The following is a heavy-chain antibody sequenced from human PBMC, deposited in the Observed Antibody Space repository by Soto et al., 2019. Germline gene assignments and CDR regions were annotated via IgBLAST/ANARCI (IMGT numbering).Heavy chain of an antibody. CDR3: ARRVAYYDFLIEGYYYYYMDV. CDR2: IYYSGST. V-gene: IGHV4-59*01. Sequence: SETLSLTCTVSGGSISSYYWSWIRQPPGKGLEWIGYIYYSGSTNYNPSLKSRVTISVDTSKNQFSLKLSSVTAADTAVYYCARRVAYYDFLIEGYYYYYMDVWGKGTTVTVSS. D-gene: IGHD3-3*01. CDR1: GGSISSYY. J-gene: IGHJ6*03.